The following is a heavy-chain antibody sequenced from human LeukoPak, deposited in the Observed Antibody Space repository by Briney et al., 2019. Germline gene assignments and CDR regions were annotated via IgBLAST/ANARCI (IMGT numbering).Heavy chain of an antibody. J-gene: IGHJ4*02. CDR3: TTSAVVTGLY. V-gene: IGHV3-15*01. CDR1: GFTVSSDY. Sequence: GGSLRLSCAASGFTVSSDYMSWVRQPPGKGLEWVGRIKSKTDGGTTDYAAPVKGRFTISRDGSKNTLYLQMNSLKTEDTAVYYCTTSAVVTGLYWGQGTLVTVPS. D-gene: IGHD2-21*02. CDR2: IKSKTDGGTT.